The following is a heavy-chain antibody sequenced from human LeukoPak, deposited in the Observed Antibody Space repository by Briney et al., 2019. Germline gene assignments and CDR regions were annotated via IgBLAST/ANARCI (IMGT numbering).Heavy chain of an antibody. Sequence: SQTLSLTCAISGDSASSNSAAWNWIRQSPSRGLEWLGRTYYRSKWHNHNAVSVKSRITINPDTSKNQFSLQLNSVTPEDTAVYYCARLAVAGTDFDYWGQGTPVTVSS. CDR3: ARLAVAGTDFDY. J-gene: IGHJ4*02. V-gene: IGHV6-1*01. CDR2: TYYRSKWHN. CDR1: GDSASSNSAA. D-gene: IGHD6-19*01.